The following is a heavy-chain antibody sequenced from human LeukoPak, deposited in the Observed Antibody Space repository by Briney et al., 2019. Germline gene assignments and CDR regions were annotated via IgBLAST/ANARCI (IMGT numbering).Heavy chain of an antibody. CDR1: GGSISSGDYY. V-gene: IGHV4-30-4*08. Sequence: SETLSLTCTVSGGSISSGDYYWSWIRQPPGKGLEWIGYIYYSGSTYYNPSLKSRVTISVDTSKNQFSLKLSSVTAADTAVYYCAREEALDAFDIWGQGTIVTVSS. CDR2: IYYSGST. CDR3: AREEALDAFDI. J-gene: IGHJ3*02.